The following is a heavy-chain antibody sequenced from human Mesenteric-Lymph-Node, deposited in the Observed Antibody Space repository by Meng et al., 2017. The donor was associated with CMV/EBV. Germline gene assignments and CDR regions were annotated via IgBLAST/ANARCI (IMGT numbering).Heavy chain of an antibody. CDR3: ARERGLGRGYGLDV. D-gene: IGHD7-27*01. Sequence: SETLSLTCTVSGGSISGYHWSWIRQPPGKGLEWIGFLYDSGSTNYNPSLKSRVTISVDTCKNQFSLKLSSVTAADTALYYCARERGLGRGYGLDVWGQGTTVTVSS. CDR2: LYDSGST. V-gene: IGHV4-59*01. J-gene: IGHJ6*02. CDR1: GGSISGYH.